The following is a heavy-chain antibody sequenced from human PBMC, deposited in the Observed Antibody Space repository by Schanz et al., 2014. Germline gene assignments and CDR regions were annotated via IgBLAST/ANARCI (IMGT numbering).Heavy chain of an antibody. D-gene: IGHD3-16*01. Sequence: QVQLVQSGPEVKKPGASVKVSCQASGYTLKDHAMHWVRQATGQGLEWMGWMNSKTGNTGYAQRFQGRVTMTRNTSITTAYLELSSLRSGDTAVYYCTKGRTFGRWGQGTLVIVSS. CDR3: TKGRTFGR. J-gene: IGHJ4*02. V-gene: IGHV1-8*02. CDR2: MNSKTGNT. CDR1: GYTLKDHA.